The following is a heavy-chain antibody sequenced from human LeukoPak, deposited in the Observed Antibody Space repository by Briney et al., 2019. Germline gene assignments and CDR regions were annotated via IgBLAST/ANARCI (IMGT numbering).Heavy chain of an antibody. Sequence: GGSLRLSCAASGFTFSSYSMNWVRQAPGKGLEWVSSISSSSSYIYYADSVKGRFTISRDNAKNSLYLLMNSLRAEDTAVYYCATVLVTAMGQVNYWGQGTLVTVSS. CDR2: ISSSSSYI. V-gene: IGHV3-21*01. D-gene: IGHD2-21*02. CDR3: ATVLVTAMGQVNY. CDR1: GFTFSSYS. J-gene: IGHJ4*02.